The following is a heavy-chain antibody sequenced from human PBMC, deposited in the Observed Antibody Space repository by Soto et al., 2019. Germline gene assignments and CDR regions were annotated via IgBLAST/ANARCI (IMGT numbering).Heavy chain of an antibody. Sequence: GGSLRLSCATSGLTFSNYAMSWVRQAPGGGLEWVSSMSGSSSTTYYADSVRGRFTISRDRSKNTLYLQMSSLRAEGTALYYCAKNQERELPRVIDFWGQGTLVTVSS. J-gene: IGHJ4*02. CDR3: AKNQERELPRVIDF. D-gene: IGHD1-7*01. V-gene: IGHV3-23*01. CDR1: GLTFSNYA. CDR2: MSGSSSTT.